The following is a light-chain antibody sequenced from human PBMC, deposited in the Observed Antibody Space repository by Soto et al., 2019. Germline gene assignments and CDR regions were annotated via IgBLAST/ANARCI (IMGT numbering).Light chain of an antibody. J-gene: IGKJ1*01. CDR1: QGIRVD. V-gene: IGKV1-6*01. Sequence: AIQMTQSPSSLSASVGDTVTITCLASQGIRVDLGWYQQKEGKAPRLLLYAASSLHSGVPSRFSGSGSGTDFTLTISSLQPEDFATYYCLQDHNYPWTFGQGTKVDIK. CDR3: LQDHNYPWT. CDR2: AAS.